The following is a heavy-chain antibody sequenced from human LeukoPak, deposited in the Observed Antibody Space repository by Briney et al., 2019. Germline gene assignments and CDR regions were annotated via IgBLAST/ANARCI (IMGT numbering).Heavy chain of an antibody. V-gene: IGHV5-51*01. CDR2: IYPGDSDT. CDR3: ARRGGSNSGGFYFDY. J-gene: IGHJ4*02. D-gene: IGHD2-15*01. CDR1: GYSFPSYW. Sequence: GESLKISCKGSGYSFPSYWIGWVRPIPGQGLEWMGIIYPGDSDTRYSPSFQGQVTISADKSISTAYLQWSSLKASDTAMYYCARRGGSNSGGFYFDYWGQGSMVTVS.